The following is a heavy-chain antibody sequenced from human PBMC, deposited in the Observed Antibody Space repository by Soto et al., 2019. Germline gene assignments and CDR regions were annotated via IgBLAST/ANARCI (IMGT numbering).Heavy chain of an antibody. V-gene: IGHV5-10-1*01. CDR3: ARQIYDSDTGPNFQYYFDS. CDR1: GYSFTSYW. D-gene: IGHD3-22*01. J-gene: IGHJ4*02. CDR2: IDPSDSQT. Sequence: VESLKISCKGSGYSFTSYWITWVRQKPWKVLEWMGRIDPSDSQTYYSPSFRGHVTISATKSITTVFLQWSSLRASDTAMYYCARQIYDSDTGPNFQYYFDSWGQGTPVTVSS.